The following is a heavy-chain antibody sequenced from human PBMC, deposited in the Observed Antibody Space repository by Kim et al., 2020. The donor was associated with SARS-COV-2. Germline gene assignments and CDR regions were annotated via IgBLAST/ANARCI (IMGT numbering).Heavy chain of an antibody. CDR3: TTTYYYDSSGCDY. CDR2: IKSKTDGGTT. CDR1: GFTFSNAW. D-gene: IGHD3-22*01. V-gene: IGHV3-15*01. Sequence: GGSLRLSCAASGFTFSNAWMSWVRQAPGKGLEWVGRIKSKTDGGTTDYAAPVKGRFTISRDDSKNTLYLQMNSLKTEDTAVYYCTTTYYYDSSGCDYWGQGTLVTVSS. J-gene: IGHJ4*02.